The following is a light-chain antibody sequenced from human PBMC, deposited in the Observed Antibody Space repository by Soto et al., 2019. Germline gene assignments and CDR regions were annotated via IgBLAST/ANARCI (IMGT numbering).Light chain of an antibody. V-gene: IGKV3-11*01. CDR2: DAS. Sequence: IVLTQAPATLSLFPGGKAALSFRASQSVSTSLAWYQHKPGQAPRLIIYDASKRAPGIPARFSGSGSGTDFTLTISSPEPEDFAVYYCQVRDVWPTFGQGTKVDIK. J-gene: IGKJ1*01. CDR1: QSVSTS. CDR3: QVRDVWPT.